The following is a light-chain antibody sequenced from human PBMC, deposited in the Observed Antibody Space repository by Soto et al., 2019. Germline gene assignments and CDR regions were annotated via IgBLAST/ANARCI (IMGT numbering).Light chain of an antibody. Sequence: DIQMTQSPSTLSAFVGDRVTLTCRASQTINGWLAWYQQRPGKAPKLLIHKASTLEGGVPSRFRGSASGTEFTLTITSLQPDDFATYYCLQYNHYPLTFGGGTKVELK. J-gene: IGKJ4*01. CDR3: LQYNHYPLT. CDR2: KAS. CDR1: QTINGW. V-gene: IGKV1-5*03.